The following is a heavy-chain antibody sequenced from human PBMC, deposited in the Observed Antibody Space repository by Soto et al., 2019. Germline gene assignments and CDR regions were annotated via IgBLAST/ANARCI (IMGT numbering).Heavy chain of an antibody. V-gene: IGHV4-31*03. D-gene: IGHD2-21*02. Sequence: QVQLQESGPGLVKPSQTLSLTCTVSGSSITSDDYYWSWIRQLPGKDLEWIGYISYSGSTYYNPSLKSRVTMSVDTSENQFSLRLSSVTAADTAVYYCARENLAYCGGGCYSSPCDSWGQGTLVTVSS. CDR2: ISYSGST. CDR3: ARENLAYCGGGCYSSPCDS. J-gene: IGHJ4*02. CDR1: GSSITSDDYY.